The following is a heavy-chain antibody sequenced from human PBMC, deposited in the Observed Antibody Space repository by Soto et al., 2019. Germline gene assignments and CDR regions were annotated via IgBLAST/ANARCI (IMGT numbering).Heavy chain of an antibody. V-gene: IGHV1-24*01. CDR1: GYPLTEVS. Sequence: XAVKVSCNVSGYPLTEVSMHLVRQAPGEGLEWMGGFDPEDGETIYAQKFQGRVTMTEDTSTDTAYMELSSLRSEDTAVYYCATGPVRGVAYYYYVMDVWGQGTTVTVSS. J-gene: IGHJ6*02. CDR2: FDPEDGET. D-gene: IGHD3-10*01. CDR3: ATGPVRGVAYYYYVMDV.